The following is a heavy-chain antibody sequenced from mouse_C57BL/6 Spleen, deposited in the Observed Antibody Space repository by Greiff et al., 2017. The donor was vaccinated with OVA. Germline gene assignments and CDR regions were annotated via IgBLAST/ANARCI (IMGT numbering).Heavy chain of an antibody. CDR2: IHPNSGST. J-gene: IGHJ4*01. CDR3: AKGAGWLLRDYAMDY. Sequence: QVQLQQPGAELVKPGASVKLSCKASGYTFTGYWRPGVKQRPGQGLDWIGMIHPNSGSTNYNEKFKSKATLTVDKSSSTAYMQLSSLTSEDSAVYYCAKGAGWLLRDYAMDYWGQGTSVTVSS. V-gene: IGHV1-64*01. D-gene: IGHD2-3*01. CDR1: GYTFTGYW.